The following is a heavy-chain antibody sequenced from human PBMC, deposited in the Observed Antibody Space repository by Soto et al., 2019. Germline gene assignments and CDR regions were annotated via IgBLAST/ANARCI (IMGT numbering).Heavy chain of an antibody. V-gene: IGHV1-69*06. Sequence: QVQLVQSGAEVKKPGSSVKVSCKASGGTFSSSAISWVLQSPGQGLEWMGGIIPIFGTANYAHKFQGRVTMTADKSTSTAYIELSSLRSEDTAVYYCSRGPGEQLISHDAFDIWGQGPMVTVSS. CDR1: GGTFSSSA. J-gene: IGHJ3*02. D-gene: IGHD6-6*01. CDR2: IIPIFGTA. CDR3: SRGPGEQLISHDAFDI.